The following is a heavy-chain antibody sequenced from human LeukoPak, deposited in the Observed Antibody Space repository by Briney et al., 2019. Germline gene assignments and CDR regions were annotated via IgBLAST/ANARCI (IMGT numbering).Heavy chain of an antibody. D-gene: IGHD1-26*01. CDR1: GYTFTSYA. V-gene: IGHV1-3*01. CDR2: INAGNGNT. J-gene: IGHJ4*02. Sequence: GASVKVSCKASGYTFTSYAMHWVRQAPGQRLEWMGWINAGNGNTKYSQKFQGRVTITADKSTSTAYMELSSLRSEDTAVYYCARESPLTSRWERIFDYWGQGTLVTVSS. CDR3: ARESPLTSRWERIFDY.